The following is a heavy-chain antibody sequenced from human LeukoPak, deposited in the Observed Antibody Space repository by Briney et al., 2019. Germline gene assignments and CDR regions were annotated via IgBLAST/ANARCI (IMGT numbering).Heavy chain of an antibody. CDR3: AKAEFDYYDSSGYSGY. V-gene: IGHV3-30*18. D-gene: IGHD3-22*01. Sequence: RTGGSLRLSCAASGFTFSSYGMHWVRQAPGKGLDWVAVISNDGSKKYYADSVKGRFTISRDNSKNTLSLQVSSLRTEDTAVYYCAKAEFDYYDSSGYSGYWGQGTLVTVSS. CDR1: GFTFSSYG. J-gene: IGHJ4*02. CDR2: ISNDGSKK.